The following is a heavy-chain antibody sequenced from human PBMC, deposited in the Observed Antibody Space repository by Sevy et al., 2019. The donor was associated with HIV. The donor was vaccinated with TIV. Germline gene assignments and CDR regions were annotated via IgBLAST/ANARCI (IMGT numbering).Heavy chain of an antibody. CDR3: ARTQTTRYDYVWGSYLPLGDFDY. CDR1: GFTFSSYS. J-gene: IGHJ4*02. D-gene: IGHD3-16*02. V-gene: IGHV3-48*02. CDR2: ISSSSSTI. Sequence: GGSLRLSCAASGFTFSSYSMNWVRQAPGKGLEWVSYISSSSSTIYYADYVKGRFTISRDNAKNSLYLQMNSLRDEDTAVYYCARTQTTRYDYVWGSYLPLGDFDYWGQGTLVTVSS.